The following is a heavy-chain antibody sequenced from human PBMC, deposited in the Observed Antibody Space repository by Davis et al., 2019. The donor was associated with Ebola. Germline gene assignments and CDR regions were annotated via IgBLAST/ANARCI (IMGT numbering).Heavy chain of an antibody. CDR3: ARNGGSSSWYGSWWFDP. CDR2: INHSGST. CDR1: GGSFSGYY. D-gene: IGHD6-13*01. Sequence: SETLSLTCAVYGGSFSGYYWSWIRQPPGKGLEWIGEINHSGSTNYNPSLKSRVIISVDTSKNQFSLKLSSVTAADTAVYYCARNGGSSSWYGSWWFDPWGQGTLVTVSS. J-gene: IGHJ5*02. V-gene: IGHV4-34*01.